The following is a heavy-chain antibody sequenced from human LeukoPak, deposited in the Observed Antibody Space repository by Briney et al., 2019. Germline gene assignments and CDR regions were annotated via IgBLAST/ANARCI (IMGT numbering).Heavy chain of an antibody. V-gene: IGHV4-59*08. CDR3: ARLWRPYCGGDCSPGYFDY. CDR1: XGSXXSXX. Sequence: XXCPVXXGSXXSXXWSWIXXXXXXXLXXXXXXXYSGSTNYNPSLKSRVTIPVDTSKNQFSLKLSSVTAADTAVYYCARLWRPYCGGDCSPGYFDYWGQGTLVTVSS. CDR2: XXYSGST. J-gene: IGHJ4*02. D-gene: IGHD2-21*02.